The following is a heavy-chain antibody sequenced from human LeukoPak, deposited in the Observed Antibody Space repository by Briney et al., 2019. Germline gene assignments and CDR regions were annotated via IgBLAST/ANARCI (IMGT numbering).Heavy chain of an antibody. V-gene: IGHV4-59*01. Sequence: SETLSLTCTVSGGSISSYYWGWIRQPPGKGLEWIGYIYYSGNTKYNPSLKSRVTISLDTSKNQFSLKLSSVTAADTAVYYCARDARYYDSGGYYAFDIWGQGTMVTVSS. D-gene: IGHD3-22*01. CDR3: ARDARYYDSGGYYAFDI. J-gene: IGHJ3*02. CDR1: GGSISSYY. CDR2: IYYSGNT.